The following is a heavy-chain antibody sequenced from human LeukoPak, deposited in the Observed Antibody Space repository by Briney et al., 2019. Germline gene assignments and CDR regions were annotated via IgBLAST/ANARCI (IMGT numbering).Heavy chain of an antibody. J-gene: IGHJ2*01. CDR2: LHSGGHT. D-gene: IGHD7-27*01. CDR3: VRGLSGVSSWYFDL. CDR1: GFTVSSNY. Sequence: GGSLRLSCAASGFTVSSNYLSWVRQAPGKGLVWVSALHSGGHTFYADSVRGRFTISRDISKNTLYLKMNNLGAEDTALYYCVRGLSGVSSWYFDLWGRGTLISVSS. V-gene: IGHV3-53*01.